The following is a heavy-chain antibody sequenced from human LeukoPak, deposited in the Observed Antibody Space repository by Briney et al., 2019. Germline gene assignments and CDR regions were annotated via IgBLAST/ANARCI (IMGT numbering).Heavy chain of an antibody. CDR1: GFTFSSYG. CDR2: IRYDGSNK. J-gene: IGHJ4*02. Sequence: PGRSLRLSCAASGFTFSSYGIHWVRQPPGKVLEWVAFIRYDGSNKYYADSVKGRFTISRDNSKNTLYLQMNSLRAEDTAVYYCARAGAGFDYWGQGTLVTVSS. V-gene: IGHV3-30*02. CDR3: ARAGAGFDY. D-gene: IGHD1-26*01.